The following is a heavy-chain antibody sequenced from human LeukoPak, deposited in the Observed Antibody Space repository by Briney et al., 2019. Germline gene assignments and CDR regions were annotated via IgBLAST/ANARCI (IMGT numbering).Heavy chain of an antibody. CDR1: GFIFSSYA. CDR3: ATAENSGSYSY. D-gene: IGHD1-26*01. J-gene: IGHJ4*02. CDR2: ITSNGAYT. V-gene: IGHV3-64*01. Sequence: GGSLRLSCAASGFIFSSYAMHWVRQVPGKGLEYVSAITSNGAYTYYANSVKGRFTISRDNSKNTLYLQMGSLRAEDMAVYYCATAENSGSYSYWGQGTLVTISS.